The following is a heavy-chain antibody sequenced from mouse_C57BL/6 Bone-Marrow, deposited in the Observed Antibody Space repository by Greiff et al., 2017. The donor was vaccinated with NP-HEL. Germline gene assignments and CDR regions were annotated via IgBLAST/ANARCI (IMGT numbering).Heavy chain of an antibody. CDR1: GFTFSDYY. J-gene: IGHJ1*03. CDR2: INYDGSST. D-gene: IGHD2-3*01. V-gene: IGHV5-16*01. Sequence: DVQLQESEGGLVQPGSSMKLSCTASGFTFSDYYMAWVRQVPEKGLEWVANINYDGSSTYYLDSLKSRFIISRDNAKNILYLQMSSLKSEDTATYYCARVDGYWYFDVWGTGTTVTVSS. CDR3: ARVDGYWYFDV.